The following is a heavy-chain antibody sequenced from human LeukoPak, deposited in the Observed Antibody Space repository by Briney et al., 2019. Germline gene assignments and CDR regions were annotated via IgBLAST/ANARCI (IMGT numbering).Heavy chain of an antibody. V-gene: IGHV1-69*05. CDR1: GGTFSSYA. CDR2: IIPIFGTA. D-gene: IGHD3-22*01. J-gene: IGHJ4*02. CDR3: ARAGGGRYYYDSARY. Sequence: GASVKVSCKASGGTFSSYAISWVRQAPGQGLEWMGRIIPIFGTANYAQKFQGRVTITTDESTSTAYMELSRLRSDDTAVYYCARAGGGRYYYDSARYWGQRILVTVSS.